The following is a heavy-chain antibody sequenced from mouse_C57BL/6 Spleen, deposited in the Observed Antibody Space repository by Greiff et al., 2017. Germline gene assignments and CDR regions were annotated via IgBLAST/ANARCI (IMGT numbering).Heavy chain of an antibody. CDR1: GFTFSSYA. J-gene: IGHJ1*03. CDR3: TRTHYYGSSSDWYFDV. D-gene: IGHD1-1*01. V-gene: IGHV5-9-1*02. CDR2: ISSGGDYI. Sequence: EVNLVESGEGLVKPGGSLKLSCAASGFTFSSYAMSWVRQTPEKRLEWVAYISSGGDYIYYADTVKGRFTISRDNARNTLYLQMSSLKSEDTAMYYCTRTHYYGSSSDWYFDVWGTGTTVTVSS.